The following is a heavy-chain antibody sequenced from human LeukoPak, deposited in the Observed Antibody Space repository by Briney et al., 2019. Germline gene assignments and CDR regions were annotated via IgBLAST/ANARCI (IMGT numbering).Heavy chain of an antibody. CDR1: GFTFTNYA. CDR3: AKDASTTNYFYFFDY. D-gene: IGHD2/OR15-2a*01. V-gene: IGHV3-23*01. CDR2: ISKSGDIT. Sequence: AGGSLRLSCAASGFTFTNYAMTWVRQAPGKGLEWISGISKSGDITFYTDSVKGRFTISRDTSKSAVYLQMNNLRAEDTAIYYCAKDASTTNYFYFFDYWGQGALATVSS. J-gene: IGHJ4*02.